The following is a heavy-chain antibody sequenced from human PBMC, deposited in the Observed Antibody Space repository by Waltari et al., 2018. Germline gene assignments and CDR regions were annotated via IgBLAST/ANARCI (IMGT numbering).Heavy chain of an antibody. Sequence: EVQLVESGGGLVKPGGALRLPCAASGFSFRSYCMGWVRQAPGKGLQWVSTISSTSSYIYDTDSLRGRFAISRDNARDSLYLQMNSLRAEDTAVDYCARDPGSGRYFDYWGQGTLVTVSS. V-gene: IGHV3-21*02. CDR1: GFSFRSYC. J-gene: IGHJ4*02. CDR2: ISSTSSYI. CDR3: ARDPGSGRYFDY. D-gene: IGHD1-26*01.